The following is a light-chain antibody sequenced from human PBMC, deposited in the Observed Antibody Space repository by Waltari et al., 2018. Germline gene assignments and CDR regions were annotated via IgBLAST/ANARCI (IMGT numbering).Light chain of an antibody. CDR2: DAS. V-gene: IGKV3-20*01. CDR3: QKYVNLPAT. J-gene: IGKJ1*01. CDR1: QSVGRY. Sequence: EIVLTQSPGTPSLSPGARATLSCRARQSVGRYSAWYQQKPGQAPRLLIYDASTGATGLPDRFSGSGSGTDFSLTISRLESEDFAVYYCQKYVNLPATFGQGTKVEIK.